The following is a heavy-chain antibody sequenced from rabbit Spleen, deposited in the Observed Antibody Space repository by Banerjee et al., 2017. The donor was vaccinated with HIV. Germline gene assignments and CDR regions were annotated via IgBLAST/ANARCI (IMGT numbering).Heavy chain of an antibody. Sequence: QSLEESGGDLVKPGASLTLTCTASGFSFSGDSYMCWVCQAPGKGLAWIACIDTGSSGFTSCASRAKGRFTISKTSSTTVTLQMTSLTAADTATYFCARDSGSNPYIDVSFNLWGQRPLRTFS. CDR1: GFSFSGDSY. V-gene: IGHV1S40*01. CDR2: IDTGSSGFT. J-gene: IGHJ4*01. D-gene: IGHD4-2*01. CDR3: ARDSGSNPYIDVSFNL.